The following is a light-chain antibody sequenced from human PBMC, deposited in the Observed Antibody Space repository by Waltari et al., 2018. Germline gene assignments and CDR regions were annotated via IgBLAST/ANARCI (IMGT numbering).Light chain of an antibody. V-gene: IGKV3-15*01. Sequence: EIVMTQFPATLSVSPGDRATLSCRASQNVRTKLAWYHHRPGQPPRLLIHDASTRASDIPPRFSGRGSGTDFTLTISSLQSEDFAVYYCQQYNEWSPLTFGGGTQIDIK. CDR1: QNVRTK. J-gene: IGKJ4*01. CDR3: QQYNEWSPLT. CDR2: DAS.